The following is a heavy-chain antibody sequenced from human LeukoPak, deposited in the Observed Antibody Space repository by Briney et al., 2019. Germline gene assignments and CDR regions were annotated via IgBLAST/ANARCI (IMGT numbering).Heavy chain of an antibody. D-gene: IGHD3/OR15-3a*01. CDR2: IYYSGST. CDR3: ARQTGSGLFILP. Sequence: PSETLSLTCTVSGGSISSSSYYWGWIRQPPGKGLEWIGSIYYSGSTYYNPSLKSQVSISIDTSKNQFSLRLTSVTAADTAVYYCARQTGSGLFILPGGQGILVTVSS. CDR1: GGSISSSSYY. J-gene: IGHJ4*02. V-gene: IGHV4-39*01.